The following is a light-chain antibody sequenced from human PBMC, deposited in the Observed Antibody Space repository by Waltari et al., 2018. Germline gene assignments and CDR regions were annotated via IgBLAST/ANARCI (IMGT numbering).Light chain of an antibody. J-gene: IGLJ1*01. CDR2: DVS. V-gene: IGLV2-14*01. CDR1: STDVGGYDY. Sequence: QSALTQPASVSGSPGQSITISCTGTSTDVGGYDYVSWYQQHPGKAPRLMLFDVSSRLSGVSVRFSGSKSGNTASLSISGLQAEDEADYYCSSYTSSTTSYVFGTGTKVTVL. CDR3: SSYTSSTTSYV.